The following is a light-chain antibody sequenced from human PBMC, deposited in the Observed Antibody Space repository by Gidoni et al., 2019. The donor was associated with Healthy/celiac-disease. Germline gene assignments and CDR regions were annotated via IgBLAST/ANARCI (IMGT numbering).Light chain of an antibody. V-gene: IGKV1-8*01. CDR3: QQYYSYPQVT. Sequence: AIRITQSPSSLSASTGDRVTITCRPSQDISSYLAWYQQKPGKAPKLLIYAASTLQSGVPSRFSSGGSGTDFTLTISCLQSEDFATYYCQQYYSYPQVTFGQGTKLEIK. CDR1: QDISSY. CDR2: AAS. J-gene: IGKJ2*01.